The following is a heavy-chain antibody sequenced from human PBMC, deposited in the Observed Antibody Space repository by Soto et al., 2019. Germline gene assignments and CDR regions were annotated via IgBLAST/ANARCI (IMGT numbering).Heavy chain of an antibody. CDR2: IYYSGST. Sequence: SETLSLTCTVSGGSISSYYWSWIRQPPGKGLEWIGYIYYSGSTNYNPSLKSRVTISVDTSKNQFSLKLSSVTAADTAVYYCARVKGYSSSWLDYWGQGTLVTVSS. CDR1: GGSISSYY. CDR3: ARVKGYSSSWLDY. D-gene: IGHD6-13*01. J-gene: IGHJ4*02. V-gene: IGHV4-59*01.